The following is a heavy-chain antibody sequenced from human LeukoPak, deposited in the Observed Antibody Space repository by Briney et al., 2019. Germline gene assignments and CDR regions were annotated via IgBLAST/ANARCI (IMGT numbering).Heavy chain of an antibody. CDR2: IYPGDSDT. CDR1: GYSFTSYW. V-gene: IGHV5-51*01. J-gene: IGHJ4*02. D-gene: IGHD5-18*01. CDR3: AIRVDTSMVYFDY. Sequence: GESLKISCKGSGYSFTSYWIGWVRQMPGKGLEWMGIIYPGDSDTRYSPSFQGQVTISADKSISTAYLQWSSLKASDTAMYYCAIRVDTSMVYFDYWGQGTLVTVSS.